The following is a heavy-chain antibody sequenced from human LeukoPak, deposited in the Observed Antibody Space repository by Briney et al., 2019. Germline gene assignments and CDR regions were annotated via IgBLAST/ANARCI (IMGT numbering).Heavy chain of an antibody. D-gene: IGHD5-18*01. CDR2: NSGSGGST. CDR3: AGEPYPVDTAMVSGY. J-gene: IGHJ4*02. V-gene: IGHV3-23*01. CDR1: GFTFSSYG. Sequence: GGSLRLSCAASGFTFSSYGMSWVRQAPGKGLEWVSDNSGSGGSTYYADSVKGRFTISRDNSKNTLYLQMNSLRAEDTAVYYCAGEPYPVDTAMVSGYWGQGTLVTVSS.